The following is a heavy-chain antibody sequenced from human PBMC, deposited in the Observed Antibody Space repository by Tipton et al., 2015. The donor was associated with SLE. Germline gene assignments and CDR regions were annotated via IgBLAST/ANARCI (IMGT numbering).Heavy chain of an antibody. CDR1: GFTFSRYG. V-gene: IGHV3-30*02. CDR2: IVYDGSKK. CDR3: AKDRADVYFDY. J-gene: IGHJ4*03. D-gene: IGHD3-10*01. Sequence: SLRLSCTTSGFTFSRYGFHWVRQTPGKGLEWVAFIVYDGSKKYYADSVTGRFSISRDNSKNSLFLQLNSLSAEDTAVYYCAKDRADVYFDYWGQGTMVTVSS.